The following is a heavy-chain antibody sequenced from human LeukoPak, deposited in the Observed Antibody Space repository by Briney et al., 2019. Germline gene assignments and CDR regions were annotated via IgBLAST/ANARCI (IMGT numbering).Heavy chain of an antibody. V-gene: IGHV3-66*01. CDR3: ARVGIAVAGTLFDY. CDR1: GFTVSSNY. Sequence: GGSLRLSCAASGFTVSSNYMSWVRQAPGKGLEWVSVIYSGGSTYYADSVKGRFTISRDNSKNTLYLQMNSLRAEDTAVYYCARVGIAVAGTLFDYWGQGTLVNVSS. J-gene: IGHJ4*02. CDR2: IYSGGST. D-gene: IGHD6-19*01.